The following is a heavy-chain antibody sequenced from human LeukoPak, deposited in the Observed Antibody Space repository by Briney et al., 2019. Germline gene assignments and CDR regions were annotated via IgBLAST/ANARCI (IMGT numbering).Heavy chain of an antibody. Sequence: SETLSLTCTVSGGSISSSSYYWGWIRQPPGKGLEWIGYIYYSGSTNYNPSLKSRVTISVDTSKNQFSLKLSSVTAADTAVYYCARGPVYYRFDPWGQGTLVTVSS. J-gene: IGHJ5*02. D-gene: IGHD3-10*01. CDR3: ARGPVYYRFDP. V-gene: IGHV4-61*05. CDR2: IYYSGST. CDR1: GGSISSSSYY.